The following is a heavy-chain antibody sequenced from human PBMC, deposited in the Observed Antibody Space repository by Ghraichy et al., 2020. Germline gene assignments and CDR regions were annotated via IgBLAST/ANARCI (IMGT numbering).Heavy chain of an antibody. V-gene: IGHV5-51*01. CDR3: ASYYDSSGYGGNEYFQH. Sequence: GESLNISCKGSGYSFTSYWIGWVRQMPGKGLEWMGIIYPGDSDTRYSPSFQGQVTISADKSISTAYLQWSSLKASDTAMYYCASYYDSSGYGGNEYFQHWGQGTLVTVSS. J-gene: IGHJ1*01. D-gene: IGHD3-22*01. CDR1: GYSFTSYW. CDR2: IYPGDSDT.